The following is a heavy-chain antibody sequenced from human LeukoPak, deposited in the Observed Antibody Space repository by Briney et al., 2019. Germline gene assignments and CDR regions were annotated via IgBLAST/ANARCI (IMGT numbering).Heavy chain of an antibody. CDR1: GGYIGSYY. D-gene: IGHD4-17*01. CDR2: IYTSENT. J-gene: IGHJ6*03. V-gene: IGHV4-4*07. CDR3: AREGDYGDYSKSFYYMDV. Sequence: SETLSLTCTVSGGYIGSYYWSWIRQPAGKVLEWIGRIYTSENTDYNPSLKSRVTMSVDMSTSQFSLRLTSVTAADTAVYYCAREGDYGDYSKSFYYMDVWGKGTTVTVSS.